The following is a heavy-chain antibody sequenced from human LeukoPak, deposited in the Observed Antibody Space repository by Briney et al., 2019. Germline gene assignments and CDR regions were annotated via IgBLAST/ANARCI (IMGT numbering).Heavy chain of an antibody. Sequence: GGSLRLSCAASGFSFSTYSMNWVRQAPGKGLEWVSSISSRSGYIYYADSVKGRFTISRDNAKNSLYLQMDSLGAEDTAVYYCATDLYYDSNGGDLWGRGTLVTVSS. CDR3: ATDLYYDSNGGDL. CDR2: ISSRSGYI. D-gene: IGHD3-22*01. CDR1: GFSFSTYS. J-gene: IGHJ2*01. V-gene: IGHV3-21*01.